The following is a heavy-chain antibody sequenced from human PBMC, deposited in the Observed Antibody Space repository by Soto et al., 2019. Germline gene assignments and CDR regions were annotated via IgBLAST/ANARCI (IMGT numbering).Heavy chain of an antibody. CDR2: SSFTGNT. CDR1: GASITTDNLY. J-gene: IGHJ4*02. Sequence: QLQLQESGPGLVKASETLSLTCTVSGASITTDNLYWGWIRQPPGKGLEWIGSSSFTGNTYFNPSLRTRVTIFGDTSKNQFSLKLDSVTAADTAVYYCARPDSSSWAAPFDHWGQGTLVTVSS. V-gene: IGHV4-39*01. CDR3: ARPDSSSWAAPFDH. D-gene: IGHD6-13*01.